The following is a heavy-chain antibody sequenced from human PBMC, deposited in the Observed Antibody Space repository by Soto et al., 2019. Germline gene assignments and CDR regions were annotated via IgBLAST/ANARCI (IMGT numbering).Heavy chain of an antibody. J-gene: IGHJ6*02. CDR2: IIPIPGTA. CDR3: ARSQGSSTSLEIYYYYYYGMDV. D-gene: IGHD2-2*01. V-gene: IGHV1-69*01. CDR1: GGTFGSYA. Sequence: QVPLVQSGAEVKKPGSSVKVSCKASGGTFGSYAISWVRHAPGQGLEWMGGIIPIPGTANYAQKFQGRVTIAADESTSTAYMELSSLRSEDTAVYYCARSQGSSTSLEIYYYYYYGMDVWGQGTTVTVSS.